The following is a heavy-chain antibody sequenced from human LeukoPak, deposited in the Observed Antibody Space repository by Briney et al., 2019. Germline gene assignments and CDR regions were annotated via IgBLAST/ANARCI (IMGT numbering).Heavy chain of an antibody. Sequence: SETLSLTCTVSGGSISSGSYYWSWIRQPAGKGLEWIGEINHSGSTNYKPSLKSRVTISVDTSKNQFSLKLSSVTAADTAVYYCARAAYDFWSGSNFDYWGQGTLVTVSS. CDR3: ARAAYDFWSGSNFDY. CDR2: INHSGST. D-gene: IGHD3-3*01. CDR1: GGSISSGSYY. J-gene: IGHJ4*02. V-gene: IGHV4-61*10.